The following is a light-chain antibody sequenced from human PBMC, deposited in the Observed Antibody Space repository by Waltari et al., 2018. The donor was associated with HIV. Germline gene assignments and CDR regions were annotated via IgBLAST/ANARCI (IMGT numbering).Light chain of an antibody. CDR1: NSDVGSYNL. J-gene: IGLJ2*01. CDR3: CSYAGSSTSV. CDR2: EVT. V-gene: IGLV2-23*02. Sequence: QSALTQPASVSGSPGQSITVSCTGTNSDVGSYNLVSWYQQYPGKAPKLMIYEVTKRPSGVSNRFSGSKSGNTASLTISGLQAEDEADYYCCSYAGSSTSVFGGGTKLTVL.